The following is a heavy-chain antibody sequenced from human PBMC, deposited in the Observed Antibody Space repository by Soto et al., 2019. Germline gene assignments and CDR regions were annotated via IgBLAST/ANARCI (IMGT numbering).Heavy chain of an antibody. V-gene: IGHV5-51*01. J-gene: IGHJ6*02. CDR3: ARQGKDGHNQGYGMDV. CDR1: GDSVNTYW. CDR2: THPGDSET. Sequence: PXESLTISFKGSGDSVNTYWLALVRQMPGKGLEWMGITHPGDSETRYSPSFEGQVTISADKSISTAYLQWSSLKASDTAMYYCARQGKDGHNQGYGMDVWGQGTTVTVSS.